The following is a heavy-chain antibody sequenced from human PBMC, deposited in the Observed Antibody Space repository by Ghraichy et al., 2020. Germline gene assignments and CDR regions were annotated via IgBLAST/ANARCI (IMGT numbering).Heavy chain of an antibody. CDR2: IYSGGSGST. CDR3: ARGTGSYESYDAYEI. V-gene: IGHV3-53*04. CDR1: GFTVSSNY. J-gene: IGHJ3*02. Sequence: GGSLRLSCVASGFTVSSNYMTWVRQAPGKGLEWVSVIYSGGSGSTYYADSVRGRFTISTHSSKNTLSLQMNSLRPEDTAVYYCARGTGSYESYDAYEIWGQGTMVTVSS. D-gene: IGHD1-26*01.